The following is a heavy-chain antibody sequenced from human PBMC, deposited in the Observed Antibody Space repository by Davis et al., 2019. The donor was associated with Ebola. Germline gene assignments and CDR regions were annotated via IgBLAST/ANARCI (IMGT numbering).Heavy chain of an antibody. Sequence: PSETLSLTCAVYGGSFSGYYWSWIRQPPGKGLEWIGEINHSGSTNYNPSLKSRVTISVDTSKNQFSLKLSSVTAADTAVYYRARGPAGYDYWGQGTLVTVSS. D-gene: IGHD5-12*01. J-gene: IGHJ4*02. CDR2: INHSGST. V-gene: IGHV4-34*01. CDR1: GGSFSGYY. CDR3: ARGPAGYDY.